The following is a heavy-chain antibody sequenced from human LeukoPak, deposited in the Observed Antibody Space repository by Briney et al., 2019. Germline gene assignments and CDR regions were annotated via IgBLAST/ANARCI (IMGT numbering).Heavy chain of an antibody. D-gene: IGHD1-1*01. V-gene: IGHV3-48*04. CDR3: ARDHNYAFDN. CDR2: IGISSGNT. J-gene: IGHJ4*02. Sequence: PSGGSQRLSCAASGFTFSDYSMNWVRQAPGKGLEWISYIGISSGNTKYADSVKGRFTISGDNAKNSLYLQMNSLRVEDTAVYYCARDHNYAFDNWGQGTLVTVSS. CDR1: GFTFSDYS.